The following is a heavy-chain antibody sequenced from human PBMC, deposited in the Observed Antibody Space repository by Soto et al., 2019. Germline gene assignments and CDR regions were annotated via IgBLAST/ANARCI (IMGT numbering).Heavy chain of an antibody. J-gene: IGHJ4*02. CDR2: ISYDGSNK. D-gene: IGHD5-12*01. V-gene: IGHV3-30-3*01. Sequence: QVQLVESGGGVVQPGMSLRLSCAASGFTFSSYAMHWVRQAPGKGLEWVAVISYDGSNKYYADSVKGRFTISRDNSKNTLYLQMNSLRAEDTAVYYCASEGLRSYYFDYWGQGTLVTVS. CDR1: GFTFSSYA. CDR3: ASEGLRSYYFDY.